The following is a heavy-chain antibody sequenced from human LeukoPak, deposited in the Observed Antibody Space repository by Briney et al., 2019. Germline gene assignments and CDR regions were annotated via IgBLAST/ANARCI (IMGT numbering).Heavy chain of an antibody. CDR1: GGSISSSSYY. D-gene: IGHD6-19*01. Sequence: SETLSLTCTVSGGSISSSSYYWGWIRQPPGKGLEWIGGIYYSGSTYYNPSLKSRVTISVDTSKNQFSLKLSSVTAADTAVYYCASIAYSVVDYWGQGTLVTVSS. CDR2: IYYSGST. CDR3: ASIAYSVVDY. V-gene: IGHV4-39*01. J-gene: IGHJ4*02.